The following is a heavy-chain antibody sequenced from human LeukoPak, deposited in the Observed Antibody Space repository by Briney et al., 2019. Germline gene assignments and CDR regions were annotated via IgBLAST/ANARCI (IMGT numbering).Heavy chain of an antibody. CDR2: INPDSGGT. CDR3: ARYLPSPGISVAEDY. D-gene: IGHD6-19*01. V-gene: IGHV1-2*06. CDR1: GYTFTGYY. J-gene: IGHJ4*02. Sequence: ASVKVSCXASGYTFTGYYMFWLRLAPGQGLEWMGRINPDSGGTNYAQKFQGRVTMTRDTSITTAYMELSSLRSDDTAVYYCARYLPSPGISVAEDYWGQGTLVTVSS.